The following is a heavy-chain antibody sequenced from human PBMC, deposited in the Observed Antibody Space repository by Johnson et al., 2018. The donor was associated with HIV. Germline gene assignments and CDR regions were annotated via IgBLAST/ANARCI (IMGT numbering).Heavy chain of an antibody. J-gene: IGHJ3*02. Sequence: QEQLVESGGGVVRPGGSLRLSCAASGFTFDDYGMSWVRQAPGKGLEWVAVISYDGSNKYYADSLKGRFTIARDNAKNSLYLQMNSLRAEDTALYYCARDLAYGDIVLVSAFDIWGQGTMVTVSS. D-gene: IGHD2-8*02. CDR3: ARDLAYGDIVLVSAFDI. CDR2: ISYDGSNK. CDR1: GFTFDDYG. V-gene: IGHV3-30*03.